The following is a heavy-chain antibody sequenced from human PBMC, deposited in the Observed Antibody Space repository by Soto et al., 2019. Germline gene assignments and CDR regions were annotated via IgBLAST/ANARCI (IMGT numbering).Heavy chain of an antibody. D-gene: IGHD6-13*01. V-gene: IGHV3-23*01. CDR3: AKGARSTWYYFDS. Sequence: EVQLLESGGGLAQPGGSLRLSCAASGFKFDHHAMNWVRQAPGKGLEWVSGISASGGSKDHADAVKGRFTISRDDSKDTLYLQRDNLRADDTAIYYCAKGARSTWYYFDSWGQGILVTVSS. CDR2: ISASGGSK. J-gene: IGHJ4*02. CDR1: GFKFDHHA.